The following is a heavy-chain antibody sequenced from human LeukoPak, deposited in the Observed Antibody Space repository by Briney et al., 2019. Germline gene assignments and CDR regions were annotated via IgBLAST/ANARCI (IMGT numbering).Heavy chain of an antibody. Sequence: SETLSLTCTVSGGSISSYYWTWIRQSPGKGLEWIGYIHYSGSTNYNPSLKSRVTISVDTSKNQVSLRLSSVTAADTAVYYCTRAPRDDYYDNWGQGTLVTVSS. CDR2: IHYSGST. J-gene: IGHJ4*02. CDR3: TRAPRDDYYDN. V-gene: IGHV4-59*08. D-gene: IGHD5-24*01. CDR1: GGSISSYY.